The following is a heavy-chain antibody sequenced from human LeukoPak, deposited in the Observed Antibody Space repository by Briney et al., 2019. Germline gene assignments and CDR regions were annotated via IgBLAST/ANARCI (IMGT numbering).Heavy chain of an antibody. CDR3: ARLALGSVVTAILWFDY. V-gene: IGHV1-18*01. D-gene: IGHD2-21*02. J-gene: IGHJ4*02. CDR2: ISAYNGNT. CDR1: GYTFTSYG. Sequence: GASVKVSCKASGYTFTSYGISWVRQAPGQGLEWMGWISAYNGNTNYAQKLQGRVTMTTDTSTSTAYMGLRSLRSDDTAVYYCARLALGSVVTAILWFDYWGQGTLVTVSS.